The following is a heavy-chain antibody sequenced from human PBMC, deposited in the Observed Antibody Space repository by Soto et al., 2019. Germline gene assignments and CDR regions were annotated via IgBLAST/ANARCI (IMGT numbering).Heavy chain of an antibody. V-gene: IGHV3-23*01. D-gene: IGHD3-3*01. CDR2: ISGSGGST. J-gene: IGHJ3*02. Sequence: GGSLRLSCAASGFTFSSYAMSWVRQAPGKGLEWVSAISGSGGSTYYADSVKGRFTISRDNSKNTLYLQMNSLRAEDTAVYYCAKDESQREYDFWSGYLVRNDAFDSWGQGTMVTVSS. CDR3: AKDESQREYDFWSGYLVRNDAFDS. CDR1: GFTFSSYA.